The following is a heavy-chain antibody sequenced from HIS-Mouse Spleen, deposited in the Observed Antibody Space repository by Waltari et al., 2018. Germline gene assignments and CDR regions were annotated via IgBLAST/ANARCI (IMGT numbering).Heavy chain of an antibody. CDR2: INHSGST. CDR1: GGSCSGYH. CDR3: ARRVVATPFDY. Sequence: QVQLQQWGAGLLKPSETLSLTCAVYGGSCSGYHWSWIRQPPGKGLEWIGEINHSGSTNYNPSLKSRVTISVDTSKHQFSLKLSSVTAADTAVYYCARRVVATPFDYWGQGTLVTVSS. V-gene: IGHV4-34*01. J-gene: IGHJ4*02. D-gene: IGHD5-12*01.